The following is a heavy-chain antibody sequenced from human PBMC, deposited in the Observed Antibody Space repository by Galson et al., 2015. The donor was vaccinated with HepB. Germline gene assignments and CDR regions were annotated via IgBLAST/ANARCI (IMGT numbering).Heavy chain of an antibody. V-gene: IGHV3-23*01. Sequence: SLRLSCAAYGFTFSSYAMSGVRQAQGKGLEWVSAISGSGGSPYYADAVKGRFTISRDNSKNTLYLQMNSLRAEDTAVYYCAKGRFRGDPYNYFDYWVQGTLVTVSS. CDR3: AKGRFRGDPYNYFDY. CDR1: GFTFSSYA. CDR2: ISGSGGSP. J-gene: IGHJ4*02. D-gene: IGHD3-10*01.